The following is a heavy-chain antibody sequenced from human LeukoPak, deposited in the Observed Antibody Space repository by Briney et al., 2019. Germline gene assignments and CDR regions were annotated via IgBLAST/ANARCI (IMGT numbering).Heavy chain of an antibody. V-gene: IGHV4-59*01. D-gene: IGHD1-26*01. Sequence: SETLSLTCTVSGGSFTSYYWSWIRQPPGKGLEWIGYIYYSGSINYNPSLKSRVTISLDTSKNQLSLKLNSVTAADTAVYYCARGSYGSFDSWGQGTLVTVSS. CDR2: IYYSGSI. CDR3: ARGSYGSFDS. CDR1: GGSFTSYY. J-gene: IGHJ4*02.